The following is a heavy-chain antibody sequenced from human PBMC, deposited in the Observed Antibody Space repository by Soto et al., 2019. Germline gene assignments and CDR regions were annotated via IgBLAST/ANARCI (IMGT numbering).Heavy chain of an antibody. CDR2: IKQDGSEK. CDR3: ARGGYYYDSSGYYQEY. J-gene: IGHJ4*02. CDR1: GFSFSSYW. Sequence: VRLSCAASGFSFSSYWMSWVRQAPGKGLEWVANIKQDGSEKYYVDSVKGRFTISRDNAKNSLYLQMNSLRAEGTAVYYCARGGYYYDSSGYYQEYWGQGTLVSVS. D-gene: IGHD3-22*01. V-gene: IGHV3-7*03.